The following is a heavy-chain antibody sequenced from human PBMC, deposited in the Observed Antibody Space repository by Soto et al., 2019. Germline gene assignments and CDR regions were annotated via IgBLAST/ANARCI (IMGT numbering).Heavy chain of an antibody. V-gene: IGHV3-30*04. CDR2: IWYDGSHQ. CDR3: ARDGVGVVPAARRFDH. CDR1: GFTFSSYA. D-gene: IGHD2-2*01. Sequence: QVQLVESGGGVVQPGRSLRLSCAASGFTFSSYAMHWVRQAPGTGLEWVSAIWYDGSHQYYAESAKGRFTISRDNSKNTLYLQMNSLTSEDTAVYYCARDGVGVVPAARRFDHWGQGALVTVST. J-gene: IGHJ5*02.